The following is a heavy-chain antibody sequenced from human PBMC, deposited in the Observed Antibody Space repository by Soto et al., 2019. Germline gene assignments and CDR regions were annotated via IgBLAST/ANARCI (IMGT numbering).Heavy chain of an antibody. D-gene: IGHD3-22*01. CDR1: GFTFSHYA. CDR3: AKDTYYHDSSGYYVFDC. Sequence: GGSLRLSCVPSGFTFSHYAMHWVRQAPGEGLEWVAGVSYDGSKEYYTESVRGRFTISRDNSRNTLDLQMNSLRAEDTAVYYCAKDTYYHDSSGYYVFDCWGQGTLVTVSS. J-gene: IGHJ4*02. V-gene: IGHV3-30*04. CDR2: VSYDGSKE.